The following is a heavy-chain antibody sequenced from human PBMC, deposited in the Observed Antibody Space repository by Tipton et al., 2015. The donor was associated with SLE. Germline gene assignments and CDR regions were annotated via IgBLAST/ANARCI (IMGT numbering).Heavy chain of an antibody. CDR2: IWYDGSNK. CDR3: AKDLRIAAAGILVGNMDV. Sequence: SLRLSCAGTGFMFSSYSMNWVRQAPGKGLEGVAVIWYDGSNKYYADSVQGRFTISRDNSKNTLYMQMNSLRAEDTAVYYCAKDLRIAAAGILVGNMDVWGKGTTVTVSS. D-gene: IGHD6-13*01. CDR1: GFMFSSYS. V-gene: IGHV3-33*06. J-gene: IGHJ6*03.